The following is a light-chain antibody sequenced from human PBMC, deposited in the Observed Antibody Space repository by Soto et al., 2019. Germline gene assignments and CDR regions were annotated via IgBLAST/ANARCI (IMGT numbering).Light chain of an antibody. J-gene: IGKJ1*01. Sequence: EIVMTQSPLSLSVTPGEPASISCRASQSLLHTSGDNYLDWYLQRPGQSPHLLNYLGSKRASGVSYRFSGSGSGTRSTLSISRVEAEDVGFYYCMQAQQIPRTFGQGTKVEFK. CDR2: LGS. V-gene: IGKV2-28*01. CDR3: MQAQQIPRT. CDR1: QSLLHTSGDNY.